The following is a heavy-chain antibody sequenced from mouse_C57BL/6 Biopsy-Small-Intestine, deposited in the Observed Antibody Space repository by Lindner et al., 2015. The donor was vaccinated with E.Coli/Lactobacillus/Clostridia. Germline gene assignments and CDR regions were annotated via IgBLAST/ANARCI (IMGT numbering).Heavy chain of an antibody. J-gene: IGHJ4*01. CDR2: INTDNGGT. V-gene: IGHV14-4*02. CDR1: GYIFKKYG. Sequence: SVKVSCKTSGYIFKKYGIHWARQAPGQGLEWMGWINTDNGGTDYAKKFQGRVTLTAEGSTNTVYMDVRSLKNDDTALYSCARGEPIGEALSWHFWGQGTLVTVSS. D-gene: IGHD2-14*01. CDR3: ARGEPIGEALSWHF.